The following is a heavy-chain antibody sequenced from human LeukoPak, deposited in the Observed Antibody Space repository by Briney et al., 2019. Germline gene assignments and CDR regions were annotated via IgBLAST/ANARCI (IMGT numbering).Heavy chain of an antibody. V-gene: IGHV3-21*01. D-gene: IGHD3-16*02. J-gene: IGHJ4*02. CDR1: GFTFSSYS. CDR3: ARDYVWASYRYTFDY. CDR2: ISSSSSYI. Sequence: GGSLRLSCAASGFTFSSYSMNWVRQAPGKGLEWVSSISSSSSYIYYADSVKGRFTISRDNAKNSLYLQMNSLRAEDTAVYYCARDYVWASYRYTFDYWGQGTLVTVSS.